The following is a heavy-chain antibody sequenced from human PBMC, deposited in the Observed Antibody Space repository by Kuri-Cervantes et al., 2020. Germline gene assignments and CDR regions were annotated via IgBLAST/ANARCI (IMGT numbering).Heavy chain of an antibody. J-gene: IGHJ5*02. CDR1: GGSVSSGSYY. D-gene: IGHD3-16*01. V-gene: IGHV4-61*01. CDR3: AKNGQWPTYDS. CDR2: IYYSGST. Sequence: SETLSLTCTVSGGSVSSGSYYWSWIRQPPGKGLEWIGYIYYSGSTNYNPSLKSRVTISVDTSKNQFSLKLSSVTAADTAVYYCAKNGQWPTYDSWGQGTLVTVSS.